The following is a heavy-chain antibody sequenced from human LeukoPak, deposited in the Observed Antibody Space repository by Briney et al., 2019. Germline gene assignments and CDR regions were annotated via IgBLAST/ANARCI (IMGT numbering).Heavy chain of an antibody. CDR3: AAARYSGSYRLGY. J-gene: IGHJ4*02. V-gene: IGHV3-30-3*01. CDR1: GFTFSSYA. Sequence: SGGSLRLSCAASGFTFSSYAMHWVRQAPGKGLEWVAVISYDGSNKYYADSVKGRFTISRDISKNTLYLQMNSLRAEDTAVYYCAAARYSGSYRLGYWGQGTLVTVSS. D-gene: IGHD1-26*01. CDR2: ISYDGSNK.